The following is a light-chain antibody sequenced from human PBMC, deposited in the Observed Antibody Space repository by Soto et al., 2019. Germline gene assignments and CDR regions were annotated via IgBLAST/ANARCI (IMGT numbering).Light chain of an antibody. J-gene: IGKJ1*01. CDR1: QSVSRF. Sequence: EIVMTQSPATLSVSPGERVTLSCRASQSVSRFLAWYQQRPGQAPRLLIYGASARATGIPARFSGSGSETEFTLTISSLQSEDSAVYYCQHYNNWPPWAFGQGTKVEIK. CDR2: GAS. V-gene: IGKV3-15*01. CDR3: QHYNNWPPWA.